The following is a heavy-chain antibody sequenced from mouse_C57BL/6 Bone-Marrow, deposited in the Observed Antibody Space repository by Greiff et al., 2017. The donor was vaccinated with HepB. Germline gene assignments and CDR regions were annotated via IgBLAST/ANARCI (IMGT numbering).Heavy chain of an antibody. D-gene: IGHD2-5*01. J-gene: IGHJ3*01. Sequence: QVQLKQPGAELVKPGASVKLSCKASGYTFTSYWMHWVKQRPGQGLEWIGMIHPNSGSTNYNEKFKSKATLTVDKSSSTAYMQHSSLTSEDSAVYYCARRGVYSNYAWFAYWGQGTLVTVSA. CDR2: IHPNSGST. CDR3: ARRGVYSNYAWFAY. CDR1: GYTFTSYW. V-gene: IGHV1-64*01.